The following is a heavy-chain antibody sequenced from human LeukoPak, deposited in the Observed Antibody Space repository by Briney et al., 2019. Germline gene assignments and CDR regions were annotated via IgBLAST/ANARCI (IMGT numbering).Heavy chain of an antibody. Sequence: GGSLRLSCAASGFTFSSYEMNWVRQAPGKGLEWVSYISSSSSTIYYADSVKGRFTMSRDNAKNSLYLQMNSLRAEDTAVYYCASHSGIDYWGQGTLVTVSS. J-gene: IGHJ4*02. D-gene: IGHD6-13*01. V-gene: IGHV3-48*01. CDR3: ASHSGIDY. CDR1: GFTFSSYE. CDR2: ISSSSSTI.